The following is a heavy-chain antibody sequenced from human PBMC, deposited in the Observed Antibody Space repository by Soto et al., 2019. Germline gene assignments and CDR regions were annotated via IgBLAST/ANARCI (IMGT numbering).Heavy chain of an antibody. J-gene: IGHJ5*02. CDR1: GGSISSGGYY. V-gene: IGHV4-31*03. Sequence: QVQLQQSGPGLVKPSQTLSLACTVSGGSISSGGYYWSWIRQHPGKGLEWIGYIYYSGSTYFNPSLKSRLTISVDTSKNQFSLQLSSLTAAETAVYYCARAGHSSSSEGANWFDPWGQGTLVTVSS. CDR2: IYYSGST. D-gene: IGHD6-6*01. CDR3: ARAGHSSSSEGANWFDP.